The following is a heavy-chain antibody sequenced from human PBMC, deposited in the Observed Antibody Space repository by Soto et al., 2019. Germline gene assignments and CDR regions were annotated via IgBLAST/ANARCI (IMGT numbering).Heavy chain of an antibody. Sequence: QITLNESGPTVVKPTETLTLTCTFSGFSLTTSGVGVGWVRQSPGKAPEWLAFIYWDDDKRYSTSLKSRLTIPKDPSKNLVVLTMANVDPADTATYYCAHRVLRAVFGLVTTTAIYFDFWGQGTPVVVSS. CDR2: IYWDDDK. D-gene: IGHD3-3*01. CDR3: AHRVLRAVFGLVTTTAIYFDF. V-gene: IGHV2-5*02. CDR1: GFSLTTSGVG. J-gene: IGHJ4*02.